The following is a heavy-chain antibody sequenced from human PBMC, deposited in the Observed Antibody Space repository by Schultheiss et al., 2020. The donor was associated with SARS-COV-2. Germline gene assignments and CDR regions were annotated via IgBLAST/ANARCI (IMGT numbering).Heavy chain of an antibody. CDR1: GYTLTELS. CDR2: FDPEDGET. CDR3: ASLGYCSGGSCYSRQYYYFYGLDV. Sequence: ASVKVSCKVSGYTLTELSMHWVRQAPGKGLEWMGGFDPEDGETIYAQKFQGRVTMTEDTATETAYMELNSLRSEDTAVYYCASLGYCSGGSCYSRQYYYFYGLDVWGQGTTVTVSS. J-gene: IGHJ6*02. D-gene: IGHD2-15*01. V-gene: IGHV1-24*01.